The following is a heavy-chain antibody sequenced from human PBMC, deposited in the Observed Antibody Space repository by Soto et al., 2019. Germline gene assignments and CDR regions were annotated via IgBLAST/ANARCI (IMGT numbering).Heavy chain of an antibody. V-gene: IGHV4-31*03. CDR1: GGSISSGGYY. J-gene: IGHJ3*02. CDR2: IYYSGST. Sequence: PSETLSLTCTVSGGSISSGGYYWSWIRQHPGKGLEWIGYIYYSGSTYYNPSLKSRVTISVDTSKNQFSLKLSSVTAADTAVYYCARLGRDAFDIWGQGTMVTVS. CDR3: ARLGRDAFDI.